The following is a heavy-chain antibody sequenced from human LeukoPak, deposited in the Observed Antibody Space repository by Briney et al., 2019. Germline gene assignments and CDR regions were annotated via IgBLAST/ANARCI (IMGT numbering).Heavy chain of an antibody. V-gene: IGHV3-30*07. CDR1: GLTFNTYA. Sequence: GGSLRLSCAASGLTFNTYAMHWVRQAPGKGLEWVAVISYDGSKKFYADSVKGRFTISRDKLNDMLYLQMSSLRDDDTGVYYCTRGGRGAFFKAYFDYWGQGTLVTVSS. CDR2: ISYDGSKK. CDR3: TRGGRGAFFKAYFDY. J-gene: IGHJ4*02. D-gene: IGHD2/OR15-2a*01.